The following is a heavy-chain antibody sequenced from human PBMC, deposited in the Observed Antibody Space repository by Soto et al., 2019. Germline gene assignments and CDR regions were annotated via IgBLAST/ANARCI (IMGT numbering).Heavy chain of an antibody. Sequence: PGGSLRLSCSASGFTFSSYAMHWVRQAPGKGLGYVSAISSNGGSTYYADSVKGRFTISRDNSKNTLYLQMSSLRAEDTAVYYCAKGRSWNFYHMDVWGQGTTVTVSS. CDR1: GFTFSSYA. V-gene: IGHV3-64D*06. J-gene: IGHJ6*02. D-gene: IGHD6-13*01. CDR3: AKGRSWNFYHMDV. CDR2: ISSNGGST.